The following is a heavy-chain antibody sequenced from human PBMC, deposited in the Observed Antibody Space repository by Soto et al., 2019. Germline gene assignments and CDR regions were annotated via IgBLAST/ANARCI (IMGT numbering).Heavy chain of an antibody. Sequence: ASVKVSCKVSGYTLTELSMHWVRQDPGKGLEWMGGFDPEDGETIYAQKFQGRVTMTEDTSTDTAYMELSSLRSEDTAVYYCAPAGVDPREQQQLVRFDDWGQGTLVTVSS. J-gene: IGHJ4*02. D-gene: IGHD6-13*01. CDR2: FDPEDGET. V-gene: IGHV1-24*01. CDR1: GYTLTELS. CDR3: APAGVDPREQQQLVRFDD.